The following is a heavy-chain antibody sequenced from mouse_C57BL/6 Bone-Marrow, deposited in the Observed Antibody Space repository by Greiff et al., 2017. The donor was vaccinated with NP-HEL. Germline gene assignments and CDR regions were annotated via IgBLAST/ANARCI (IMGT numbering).Heavy chain of an antibody. CDR3: ARSGIYYDYLKFAY. D-gene: IGHD2-4*01. CDR1: GYAFSSYW. J-gene: IGHJ3*01. V-gene: IGHV1-80*01. Sequence: QVQLQQSGAELVKPGASVKISCKASGYAFSSYWMNWVKQRPGKGLEWIGQIYPGDGDTNYNGKFKGKATLTADNSSSTAYMQLSSLTSEDSAVYFCARSGIYYDYLKFAYWGQGTLVTVSA. CDR2: IYPGDGDT.